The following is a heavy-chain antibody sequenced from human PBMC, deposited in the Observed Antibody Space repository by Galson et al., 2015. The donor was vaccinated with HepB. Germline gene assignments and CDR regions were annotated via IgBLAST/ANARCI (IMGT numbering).Heavy chain of an antibody. J-gene: IGHJ6*02. CDR3: ARRADRHGMDV. D-gene: IGHD1-26*01. Sequence: SLRLSCAGYGFTFSNYWMRWVRQAAGKGLEWVATIKKDGSEVYYVDSVKGRFTISRDNAKSSLYLQMNSLRAEDTAVYYCARRADRHGMDVWGQGTTVAVSS. V-gene: IGHV3-7*03. CDR1: GFTFSNYW. CDR2: IKKDGSEV.